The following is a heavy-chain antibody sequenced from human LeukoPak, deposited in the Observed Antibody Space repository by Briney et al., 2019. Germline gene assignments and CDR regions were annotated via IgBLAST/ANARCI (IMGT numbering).Heavy chain of an antibody. CDR1: GFSLSTSGVG. CDR2: IYWDDDK. Sequence: SGPTLVNPTQTLTLTCTFSGFSLSTSGVGVGWIRQPPGKALEWLALIYWDDDKRYSPSLKSRLTITKDTSKNQVALTMTNMDPVDTATYYCARAYDILTGYSPFDYWGQGTLVTVSS. V-gene: IGHV2-5*02. CDR3: ARAYDILTGYSPFDY. J-gene: IGHJ4*02. D-gene: IGHD3-9*01.